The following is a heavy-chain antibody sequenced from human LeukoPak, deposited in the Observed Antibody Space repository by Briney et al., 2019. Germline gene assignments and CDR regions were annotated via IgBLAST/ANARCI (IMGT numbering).Heavy chain of an antibody. CDR1: GGSISSSSYY. CDR3: ARAQTDSGSPRSYYMDV. D-gene: IGHD1-26*01. CDR2: IYYSGST. V-gene: IGHV4-39*01. J-gene: IGHJ6*03. Sequence: SETLSLTCTVSGGSISSSSYYWGWIRQPPGKGLEWIGSIYYSGSTYYNPSLKSRVTISVDTSKNQFSLKLSSVTAADTAVYYCARAQTDSGSPRSYYMDVWGKGTTVTVSS.